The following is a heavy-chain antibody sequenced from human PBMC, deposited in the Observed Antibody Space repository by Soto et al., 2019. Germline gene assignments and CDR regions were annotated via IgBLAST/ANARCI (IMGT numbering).Heavy chain of an antibody. CDR3: ATSSLAYFDY. V-gene: IGHV3-53*01. CDR2: IYSGGST. J-gene: IGHJ4*02. Sequence: PGGSLRLSCAASGFTVSRNYMTWVRQAPGKGLEWVSVIYSGGSTYYADSVKGRFTISRDNSKNTLYLQMNSLRADDTAVYYCATSSLAYFDYWGQGTLVTGSS. CDR1: GFTVSRNY. D-gene: IGHD3-16*02.